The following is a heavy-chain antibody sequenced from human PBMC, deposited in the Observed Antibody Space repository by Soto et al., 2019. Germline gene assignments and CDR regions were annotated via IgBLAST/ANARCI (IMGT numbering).Heavy chain of an antibody. V-gene: IGHV3-30*18. CDR1: GFTFSSSG. Sequence: GGSLRLSCAASGFTFSSSGMHWVRQAPGKGLEWVAVISYDGSNKFYADSVKGRFTISRDNFRNTLYLQMNSLRAEDTAVYYCAKEFNSWNSFDYWGQGTLVTVS. D-gene: IGHD1-7*01. CDR2: ISYDGSNK. J-gene: IGHJ4*02. CDR3: AKEFNSWNSFDY.